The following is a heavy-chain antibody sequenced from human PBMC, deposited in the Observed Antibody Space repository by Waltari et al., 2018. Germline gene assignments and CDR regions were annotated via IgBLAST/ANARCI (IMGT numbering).Heavy chain of an antibody. Sequence: QVQLQESGPGLVKPSETLSLTCTVSGGSISSSSYYWGWIRQPPGKGLEWIGSIYYSGSTYYNPSLKSRVTISVDTSKNQFSLKLSSVTAADTAVYYCASVVGGAFDIWGQGTMVTVSS. V-gene: IGHV4-39*01. D-gene: IGHD3-16*02. CDR1: GGSISSSSYY. CDR2: IYYSGST. J-gene: IGHJ3*02. CDR3: ASVVGGAFDI.